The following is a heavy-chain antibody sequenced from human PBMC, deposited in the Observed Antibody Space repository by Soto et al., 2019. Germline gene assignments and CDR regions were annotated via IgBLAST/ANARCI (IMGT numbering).Heavy chain of an antibody. CDR1: GYTFTNYG. Sequence: QVQLVQSGAEVKKPGASVKVSCKASGYTFTNYGITWVRQAPGQGLEWMGWISPYNDNINYAQKIRRRVTMTTDTSASTVYMDLRSLRSDDTAVYFCAPRALRDPVFFNYWGQGTLVTVSS. CDR3: APRALRDPVFFNY. V-gene: IGHV1-18*01. J-gene: IGHJ4*02. D-gene: IGHD3-10*01. CDR2: ISPYNDNI.